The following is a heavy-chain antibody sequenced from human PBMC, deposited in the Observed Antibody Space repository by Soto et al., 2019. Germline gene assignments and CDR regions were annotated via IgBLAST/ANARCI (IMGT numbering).Heavy chain of an antibody. Sequence: GASVKVSCKASGGTFSSYAISWVQQAPGQGLEWMGGIIPIFGTANYAQKFQGRVTITADKSTSTAYMELSSLRSEDTAVYYCARDRAEYYYDSSGSTDAFDIWGQGTMVTVSS. CDR2: IIPIFGTA. J-gene: IGHJ3*02. V-gene: IGHV1-69*06. D-gene: IGHD3-22*01. CDR1: GGTFSSYA. CDR3: ARDRAEYYYDSSGSTDAFDI.